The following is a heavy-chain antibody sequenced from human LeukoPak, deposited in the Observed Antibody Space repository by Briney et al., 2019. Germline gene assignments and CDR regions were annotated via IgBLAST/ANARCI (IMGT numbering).Heavy chain of an antibody. CDR3: ARATTYYYGSGKALDY. CDR1: GGSISSGDYY. J-gene: IGHJ4*02. Sequence: SETLSLTCTVSGGSISSGDYYWSWIRQPPGKGLEWIGYIYYSGSTYYNPSLKSRVTISVDTSKNQFSLKLSSVTAADTAVYYCARATTYYYGSGKALDYWGQGTLVTVSS. D-gene: IGHD3-10*01. CDR2: IYYSGST. V-gene: IGHV4-30-4*01.